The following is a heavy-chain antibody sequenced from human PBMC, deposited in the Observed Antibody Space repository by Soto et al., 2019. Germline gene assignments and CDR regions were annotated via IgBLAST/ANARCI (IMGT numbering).Heavy chain of an antibody. J-gene: IGHJ4*02. CDR1: GFSLSSTRMA. CDR2: IYWDDDK. Sequence: QITLKASGPTLVKPTQTLTLTCTFYGFSLSSTRMAVGWIRQPPGKALEWLALIYWDDDKRYSPFLKSRLTITKDTSKNQVVLTMSNMDPVDTARYYCAHIVVAGLGYYFDYWCQGTLVTVST. CDR3: AHIVVAGLGYYFDY. V-gene: IGHV2-5*02. D-gene: IGHD6-19*01.